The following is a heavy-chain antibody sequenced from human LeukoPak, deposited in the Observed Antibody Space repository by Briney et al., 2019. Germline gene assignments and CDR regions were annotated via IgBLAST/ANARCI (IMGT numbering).Heavy chain of an antibody. CDR1: GGSISSYY. V-gene: IGHV4-59*08. J-gene: IGHJ4*02. CDR2: IYYSGST. D-gene: IGHD1-26*01. Sequence: SETLSLTCTVSGGSISSYYWSWLRQPPGKGLEWIGYIYYSGSTNYNPSLKSRVTISVDTSKNQFSLKLSSVTAADTAVYYCARRRAGGDFDYWGQGTLVTVSS. CDR3: ARRRAGGDFDY.